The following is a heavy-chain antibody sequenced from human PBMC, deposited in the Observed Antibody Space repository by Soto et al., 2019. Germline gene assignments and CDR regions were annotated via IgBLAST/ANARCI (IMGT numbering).Heavy chain of an antibody. V-gene: IGHV5-51*01. CDR2: IYPGDSDT. J-gene: IGHJ6*03. D-gene: IGHD5-12*01. CDR3: ARRGYGGYEPYYYYYMDV. CDR1: GYSFTSYW. Sequence: PGESLKISCKSSGYSFTSYWIGWVRQMPGKGLEWMGIIYPGDSDTTYSPSFQGQVTISADKSISTAYLQWSSLKASDTAMYYCARRGYGGYEPYYYYYMDVWGKGTTVTVSS.